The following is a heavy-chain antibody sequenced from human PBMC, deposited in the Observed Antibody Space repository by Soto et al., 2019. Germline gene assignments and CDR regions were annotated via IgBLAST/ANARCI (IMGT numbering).Heavy chain of an antibody. D-gene: IGHD4-17*01. V-gene: IGHV1-18*01. CDR3: ARADYGASFEYYYYGMDV. CDR2: ISAYNGNT. Sequence: GASVKVCCKASGYTFTSYGISWVRQAPGQGLEWMGWISAYNGNTNYAQKLQGRVTMTTDTSTSTAYMELRSLRSDDTAVYYCARADYGASFEYYYYGMDVWGQGTPVTVS. J-gene: IGHJ6*02. CDR1: GYTFTSYG.